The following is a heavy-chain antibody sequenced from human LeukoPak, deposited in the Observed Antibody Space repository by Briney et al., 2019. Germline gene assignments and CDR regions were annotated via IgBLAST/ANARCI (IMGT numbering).Heavy chain of an antibody. J-gene: IGHJ4*02. D-gene: IGHD1-26*01. CDR3: ARVTGSIDY. CDR2: MNPKSGNT. V-gene: IGHV1-8*01. Sequence: GASVKVSCKASGYTFTSYDINWVRQATGQGLKWMGWMNPKSGNTGYAQKFQGRVTVTRDTSISTAYMELGSLRSEDTAVYYCARVTGSIDYWGQGTLVTVSS. CDR1: GYTFTSYD.